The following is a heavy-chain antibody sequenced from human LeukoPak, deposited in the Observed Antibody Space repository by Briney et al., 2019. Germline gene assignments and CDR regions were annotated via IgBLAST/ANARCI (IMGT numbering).Heavy chain of an antibody. J-gene: IGHJ4*02. CDR3: ARPYDTRGYFPDY. D-gene: IGHD3-22*01. Sequence: GGSLRLSCAASGFTFSSYSMNWVRQAPGKGLEWVSSISSSGSYIYYADSVKGRFTISRDNAKNSLYLQMNSLGAEDTAVYYCARPYDTRGYFPDYWGQGTLVTVSS. V-gene: IGHV3-21*01. CDR2: ISSSGSYI. CDR1: GFTFSSYS.